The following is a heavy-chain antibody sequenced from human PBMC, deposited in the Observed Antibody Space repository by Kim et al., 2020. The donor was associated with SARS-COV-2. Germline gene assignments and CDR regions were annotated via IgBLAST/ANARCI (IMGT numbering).Heavy chain of an antibody. V-gene: IGHV4-34*01. Sequence: SETLSLTCAVYGGSFSGYYWSWIRQPPGKGLEWIGEINHSGSTNYNPSLKSRVTISVDTSKNQFSLKLSSVTAADTAVYYCARPTNMVRGVIGPYSFDY. D-gene: IGHD3-10*01. J-gene: IGHJ4*01. CDR1: GGSFSGYY. CDR2: INHSGST. CDR3: ARPTNMVRGVIGPYSFDY.